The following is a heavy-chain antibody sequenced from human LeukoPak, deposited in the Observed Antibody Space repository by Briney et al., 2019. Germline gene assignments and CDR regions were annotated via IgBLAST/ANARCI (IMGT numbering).Heavy chain of an antibody. V-gene: IGHV1-2*02. CDR3: ARGEGSGSYGYHDY. CDR1: GYTFTGYY. Sequence: ASVKVSCKASGYTFTGYYIHWVRQAPGQGLEWMGWINPNSGGTNYAQKFQGRVTMTRDTSISTAYMELSRLRSDDTAMYYCARGEGSGSYGYHDYWGQGTLVTVSS. CDR2: INPNSGGT. J-gene: IGHJ4*02. D-gene: IGHD3-10*01.